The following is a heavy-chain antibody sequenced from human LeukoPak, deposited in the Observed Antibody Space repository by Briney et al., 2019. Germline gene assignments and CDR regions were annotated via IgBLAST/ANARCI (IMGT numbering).Heavy chain of an antibody. Sequence: PSEILSLTCAVSGGSISSSNWWSWVRQPPGKGLEWIGEIYHSGSTNYNPSLKSRVTISVDKSKNQFSLKLSSVTAADTAVYYCARHGITGTPFDYWGQGTLVTVSS. J-gene: IGHJ4*02. D-gene: IGHD1-7*01. CDR2: IYHSGST. CDR1: GGSISSSNW. V-gene: IGHV4-4*02. CDR3: ARHGITGTPFDY.